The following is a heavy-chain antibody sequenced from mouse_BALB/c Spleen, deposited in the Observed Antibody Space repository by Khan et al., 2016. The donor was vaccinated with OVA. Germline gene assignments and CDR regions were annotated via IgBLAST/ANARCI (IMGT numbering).Heavy chain of an antibody. CDR3: ARSAI. CDR2: IDRNGGHT. V-gene: IGHV5-6-3*01. Sequence: EVELVASGGGIVQPGGSLKRSCAASRFTIISYVMTSVRPTPDKRLELVSTIDRNGGHTAYQDSVKHRFTISGENSKNALYLQMRSLKSEDTDMYYGARSAIWGQGTTLTVSS. D-gene: IGHD2-12*01. CDR1: RFTIISYV. J-gene: IGHJ2*01.